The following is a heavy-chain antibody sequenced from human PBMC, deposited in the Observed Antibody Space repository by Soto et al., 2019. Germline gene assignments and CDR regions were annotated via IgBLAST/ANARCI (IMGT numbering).Heavy chain of an antibody. J-gene: IGHJ4*02. V-gene: IGHV4-59*01. Sequence: SETLSLTCTVSGGSISSYYWSWIRQPPGKGLEWIGYIYYSGSTNYNPSLKSRVTISVDTSKNQFSLKLSSVTAADTAVYYCARASIYYYGSGSYPAGVDYWGQGTLVTVSS. D-gene: IGHD3-10*01. CDR2: IYYSGST. CDR3: ARASIYYYGSGSYPAGVDY. CDR1: GGSISSYY.